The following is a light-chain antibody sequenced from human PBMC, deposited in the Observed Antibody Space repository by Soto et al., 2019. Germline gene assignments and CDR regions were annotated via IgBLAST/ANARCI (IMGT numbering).Light chain of an antibody. J-gene: IGKJ1*01. Sequence: DIQMTQSPSSLSASVGDRITITCRASQGIRNDLGWYQQKPGKAPKRLIYAASSLQSGVPSRFSGSGSGTDFTLTISRLEPEDFAIYYCQQYAGSPRTFGQGTKVDIK. CDR1: QGIRND. CDR2: AAS. V-gene: IGKV1-17*01. CDR3: QQYAGSPRT.